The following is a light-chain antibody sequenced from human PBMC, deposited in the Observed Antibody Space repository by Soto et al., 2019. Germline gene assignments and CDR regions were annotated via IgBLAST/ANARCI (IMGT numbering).Light chain of an antibody. V-gene: IGKV1-33*01. CDR2: DAS. CDR3: QQSDSLPIT. CDR1: QDISNY. Sequence: DIQMTQSPSSLSASVGDRVTITCRASQDISNYLNWYQQRPGKAPKLLIYDASNLERGVPSRFSGTRSGTYFTFALTSLQPEDVATYYCQQSDSLPITFGQGTQLEI. J-gene: IGKJ5*01.